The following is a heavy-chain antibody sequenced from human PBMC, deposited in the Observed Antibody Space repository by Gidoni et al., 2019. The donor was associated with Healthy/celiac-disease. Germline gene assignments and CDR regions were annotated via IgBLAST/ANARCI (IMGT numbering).Heavy chain of an antibody. CDR2: INHSGST. V-gene: IGHV4-34*01. CDR3: ARGGFTTYYGMDV. CDR1: GGSFSGYY. D-gene: IGHD3-22*01. J-gene: IGHJ6*02. Sequence: QVQLQQWGAGLLKPSETLSLTCAVSGGSFSGYYWSWIRQPPGKGRAWIGEINHSGSTNYNPSLKSRVTISVDTSKNQFSLKLSSVTAADTAVYYCARGGFTTYYGMDVWGQGTTVTVSS.